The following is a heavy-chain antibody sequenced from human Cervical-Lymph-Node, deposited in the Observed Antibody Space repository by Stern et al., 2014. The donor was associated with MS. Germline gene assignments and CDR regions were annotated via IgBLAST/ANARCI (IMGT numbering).Heavy chain of an antibody. CDR2: ISDNETPK. V-gene: IGHV3-30*04. CDR1: GFSFSTYT. Sequence: VQLVPSGGGGVQFGRSLRLSCAPSGFSFSTYTMHWVRQAPGKVLEWVEMISDNETPKYYANSVKGRFTISRDNSKNTLYLQMNSLRTEDTAVYYCARLAVAGFDYWGQGTLVIVSS. J-gene: IGHJ4*02. CDR3: ARLAVAGFDY. D-gene: IGHD6-19*01.